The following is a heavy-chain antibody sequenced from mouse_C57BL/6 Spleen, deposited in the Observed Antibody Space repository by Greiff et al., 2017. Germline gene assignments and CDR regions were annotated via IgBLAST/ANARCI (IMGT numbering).Heavy chain of an antibody. J-gene: IGHJ1*03. CDR1: GFTFTSYC. Sequence: QVQLQQPGAELVKPGASVKLSCTASGFTFTSYCMRWVKQRPGQGLEWIGNINPSDGDTKYNAKFKSKATLTADKSSSTAYMQLSSLTSEDAAVYYCARSVTTVFEDWGTGTTVTVAS. CDR2: INPSDGDT. D-gene: IGHD1-1*01. V-gene: IGHV1-53*01. CDR3: ARSVTTVFED.